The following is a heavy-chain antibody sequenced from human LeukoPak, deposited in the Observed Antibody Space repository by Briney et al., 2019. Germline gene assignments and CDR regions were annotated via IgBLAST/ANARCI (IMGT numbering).Heavy chain of an antibody. CDR3: ARRKTGTFDY. V-gene: IGHV3-30-3*01. CDR2: ISYDGSNK. D-gene: IGHD1-7*01. J-gene: IGHJ4*02. Sequence: GGSLRLSCAAAGFTFSSYAMPWVRQAPGKGLEWVAVISYDGSNKYYADSVKGRFTISRDNSKNTLYLQMNSLRAEDTAVYYCARRKTGTFDYWGQGTLVTVSS. CDR1: GFTFSSYA.